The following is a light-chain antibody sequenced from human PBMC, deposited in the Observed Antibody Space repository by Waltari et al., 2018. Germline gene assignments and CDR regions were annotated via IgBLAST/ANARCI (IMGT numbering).Light chain of an antibody. CDR2: YKSDSDK. V-gene: IGLV5-45*03. CDR1: TGNNVGTYR. J-gene: IGLJ1*01. CDR3: MIWHSNAYV. Sequence: QAVLSQPSSLSASPGASVSLTCTLRTGNNVGTYRLNWYPQKAGSHPQFLLRYKSDSDKEQGSGVPSRFSGSKDASANAGILLISGLQSEDEADYYCMIWHSNAYVFGTGTKVTVL.